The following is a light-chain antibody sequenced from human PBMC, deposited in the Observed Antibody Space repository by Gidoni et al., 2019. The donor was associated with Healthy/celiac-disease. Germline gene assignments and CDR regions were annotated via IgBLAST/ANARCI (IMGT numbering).Light chain of an antibody. CDR1: QDISNY. CDR3: QQYDNLPYT. CDR2: DAS. V-gene: IGKV1-33*01. Sequence: DIQTTQSPSSLSASVGDRVTITCQESQDISNYLNWYQQKQGKAHKLLIYDASNLETGVPSRFSGSGSGTDFTFTISSLQPEDIATYYCQQYDNLPYTFGQGTKLEIK. J-gene: IGKJ2*01.